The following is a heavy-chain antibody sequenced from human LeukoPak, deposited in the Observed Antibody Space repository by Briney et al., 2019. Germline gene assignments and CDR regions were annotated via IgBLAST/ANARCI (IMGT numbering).Heavy chain of an antibody. CDR1: GFSLGTSGMR. CDR2: IDWDDDK. V-gene: IGHV2-70*04. J-gene: IGHJ4*02. CDR3: ARTFTVTRFDY. D-gene: IGHD4-17*01. Sequence: DSGPALVKPPQTLTLPCTFSGFSLGTSGMRVSWIRQPPGKALEWLARIDWDDDKFYSTSLKTRLTISKDTSKTQVVLTMTNMDPVDTATYYCARTFTVTRFDYWGQGTLVTVSS.